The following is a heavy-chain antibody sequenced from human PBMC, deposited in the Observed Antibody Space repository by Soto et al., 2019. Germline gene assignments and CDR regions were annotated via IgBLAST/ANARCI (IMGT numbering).Heavy chain of an antibody. D-gene: IGHD5-18*01. CDR3: AKQYSYGYDNAFDI. Sequence: GGSLRLSCAASGFTFSSYAMSWVRQAPGKGLEWVSAISGSGGITYYADSVKGRCTISRDNSKNTLYLQMNSLRAEDTAVYYCAKQYSYGYDNAFDIWGQGTMVTVSS. V-gene: IGHV3-23*01. CDR2: ISGSGGIT. J-gene: IGHJ3*02. CDR1: GFTFSSYA.